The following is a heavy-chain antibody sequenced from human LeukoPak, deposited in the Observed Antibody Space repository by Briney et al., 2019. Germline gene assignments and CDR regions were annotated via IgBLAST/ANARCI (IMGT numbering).Heavy chain of an antibody. CDR3: ARELRYLGELQDYGMDV. CDR2: IHRSGSP. D-gene: IGHD3-16*01. J-gene: IGHJ6*02. V-gene: IGHV4-4*02. CDR1: LDSTTSNF. Sequence: PSETLSLTCTVSLDSTTSNFWSWVRQPPGKGLEWIGEIHRSGSPNYNPSLQSRVTISIDRSRNQIVLELSSVTAADTAVYYCARELRYLGELQDYGMDVWGQGTTVTVSS.